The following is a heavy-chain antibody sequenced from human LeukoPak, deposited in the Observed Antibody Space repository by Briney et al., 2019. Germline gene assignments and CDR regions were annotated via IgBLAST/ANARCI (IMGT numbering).Heavy chain of an antibody. CDR1: GGSISSSSYY. CDR3: ARHFPPVSPFDP. V-gene: IGHV4-39*01. J-gene: IGHJ5*02. Sequence: SETLSLTCTVSGGSISSSSYYWGWIRQPPGKGLEWIGSIYYSGSTYYNPSLKSRVTISVGTSKNQFSLKLSSVTAADTAVYYCARHFPPVSPFDPWGQGTLVTVSS. CDR2: IYYSGST.